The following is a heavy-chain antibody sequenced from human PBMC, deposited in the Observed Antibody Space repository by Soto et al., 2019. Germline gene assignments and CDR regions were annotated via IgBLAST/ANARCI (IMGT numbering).Heavy chain of an antibody. CDR2: MNNWGTAT. CDR3: GGVFDF. J-gene: IGHJ2*01. CDR1: GLTLRNHW. V-gene: IGHV3-74*01. Sequence: PGGSLRLSCAASGLTLRNHWMHWVRQTPGKGLVWVSGMNNWGTATYYADSVKGRFTISRDSAKNTLYLQMNNLRAEDTAIYYCGGVFDFWGRGTMVTVSS.